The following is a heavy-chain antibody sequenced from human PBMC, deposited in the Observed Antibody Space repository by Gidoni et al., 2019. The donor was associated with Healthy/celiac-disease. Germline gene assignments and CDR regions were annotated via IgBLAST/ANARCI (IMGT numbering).Heavy chain of an antibody. CDR1: GYTFTSYY. CDR2: INPSGGST. J-gene: IGHJ5*02. CDR3: ARDFSQVAASSYNWFDP. V-gene: IGHV1-46*01. Sequence: QVQLVQSGAEVKKPGASVKVSCKASGYTFTSYYMHWVRQAPGQGLEWMGIINPSGGSTSYAQKFQGRVTMTRDTSTSTVYMELSSLRSEDTAVYYCARDFSQVAASSYNWFDPWGQGTLVTVSS. D-gene: IGHD6-19*01.